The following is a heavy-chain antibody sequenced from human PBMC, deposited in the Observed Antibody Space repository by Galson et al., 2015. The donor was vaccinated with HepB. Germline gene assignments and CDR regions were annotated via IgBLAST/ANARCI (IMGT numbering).Heavy chain of an antibody. V-gene: IGHV2-70*11. CDR3: ARDYYDSSGYYWIHAFDI. Sequence: ALVKPTQTLTLTCTFSGFSLSTNGMCVSWIRQPPGKALEWLARIDWDDDKYYNTSLKTRLTISKDTSKTQVVLTMTNMDPVDTATYYCARDYYDSSGYYWIHAFDIWGQGTMVTVSS. CDR2: IDWDDDK. J-gene: IGHJ3*02. CDR1: GFSLSTNGMC. D-gene: IGHD3-22*01.